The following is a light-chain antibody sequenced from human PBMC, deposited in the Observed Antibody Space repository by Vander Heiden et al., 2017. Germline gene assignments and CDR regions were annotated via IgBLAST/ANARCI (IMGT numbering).Light chain of an antibody. CDR3: QQDDNLPIT. CDR2: DAS. CDR1: QDISNY. J-gene: IGKJ5*01. V-gene: IGKV1-33*01. Sequence: DNQMTPAPSSPSPSVGDRVTITSQASQDISNYLNWYQQKPGKAPKLLIYDASNLETGVPSRFSGSGSGTDFTFTISSLQPEDFATYYCQQDDNLPITFGQGTQLEIK.